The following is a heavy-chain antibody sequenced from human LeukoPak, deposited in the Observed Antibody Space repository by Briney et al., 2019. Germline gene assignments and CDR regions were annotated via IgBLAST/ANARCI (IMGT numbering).Heavy chain of an antibody. V-gene: IGHV1-2*02. Sequence: ASVKVSCKASGYTFTGYYMHWVRQAPGQGLEWMGWIDPNSGGTNYAQKFQGRVTMTRDTSISTAYMELSRLRSDDTAVYYCARDGGSSGWFDPWGQGTLVTVSS. CDR2: IDPNSGGT. CDR1: GYTFTGYY. D-gene: IGHD6-6*01. J-gene: IGHJ5*02. CDR3: ARDGGSSGWFDP.